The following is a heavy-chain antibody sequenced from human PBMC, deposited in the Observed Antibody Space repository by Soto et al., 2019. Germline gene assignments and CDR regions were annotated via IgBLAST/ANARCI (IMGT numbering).Heavy chain of an antibody. D-gene: IGHD1-7*01. CDR2: SSATGAGT. V-gene: IGHV3-23*01. CDR3: AKDRRAGGNYGFYSDF. CDR1: GFTFSSYG. Sequence: EVQLLESGGGLLQPGGSLRLSCAASGFTFSSYGMTWVRQAPGKGLEWGSFSSATGAGTYYADSVKGRYTISRDKSKNPLYLQMTSLRADDTAVYYCAKDRRAGGNYGFYSDFWGQGALVIVSS. J-gene: IGHJ4*02.